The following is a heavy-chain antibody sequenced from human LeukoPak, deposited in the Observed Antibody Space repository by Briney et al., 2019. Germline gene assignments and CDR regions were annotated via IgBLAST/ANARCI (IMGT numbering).Heavy chain of an antibody. CDR3: ARDRLGYSGYGHYFDY. CDR2: IYYSGGT. D-gene: IGHD5-12*01. CDR1: GGSISSYY. V-gene: IGHV4-59*01. Sequence: PSETLSLTCTVSGGSISSYYWSWIRQPPGKGLEWIGYIYYSGGTNYNPSLKSRVTISVDTSKNQFSLKLSSVTAADTAVYYCARDRLGYSGYGHYFDYWGQGTLVTVSS. J-gene: IGHJ4*02.